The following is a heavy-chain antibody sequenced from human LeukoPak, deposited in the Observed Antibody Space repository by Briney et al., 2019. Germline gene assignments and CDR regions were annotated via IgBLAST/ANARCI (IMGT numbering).Heavy chain of an antibody. D-gene: IGHD5-18*01. V-gene: IGHV3-53*01. Sequence: GGSLRLSCAASGFTVSSNYMSWVRQAPGKGLEWVSVIYSGGSTYYADSVKGRYTISRDNSKNTLYLQMNSLRAEDTAVYYCARAPDTEFDYWGQGTLVTVSS. CDR2: IYSGGST. J-gene: IGHJ4*02. CDR3: ARAPDTEFDY. CDR1: GFTVSSNY.